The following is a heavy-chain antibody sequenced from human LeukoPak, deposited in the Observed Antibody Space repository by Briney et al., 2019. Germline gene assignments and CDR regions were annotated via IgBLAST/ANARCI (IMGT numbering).Heavy chain of an antibody. J-gene: IGHJ4*02. CDR3: ARDNYYSNYQHNFDY. D-gene: IGHD4-11*01. Sequence: PGGSLRLSCAASGFTVSNNYMTWVRQAPGKGLEWVSVIYGDGSTYYADSVKGRFTISRDNSKNTLYLQMNSLRAEDTAVYYCARDNYYSNYQHNFDYWGQGTLVTVSS. CDR2: IYGDGST. CDR1: GFTVSNNY. V-gene: IGHV3-66*01.